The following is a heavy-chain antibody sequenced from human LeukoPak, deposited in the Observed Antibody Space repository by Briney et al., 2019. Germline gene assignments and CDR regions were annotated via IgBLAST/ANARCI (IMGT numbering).Heavy chain of an antibody. Sequence: GGSLRLSCAASGFTFSSYTMNWVRQAPGKGLEWVSYISSSGSTIYYADSVKGRFTISRDNAKNSLYLQMNSLRAEDTAVYYCARVGDVVVPAAFFDYWGQGTLVTVSS. D-gene: IGHD2-2*01. CDR3: ARVGDVVVPAAFFDY. J-gene: IGHJ4*02. CDR1: GFTFSSYT. V-gene: IGHV3-48*04. CDR2: ISSSGSTI.